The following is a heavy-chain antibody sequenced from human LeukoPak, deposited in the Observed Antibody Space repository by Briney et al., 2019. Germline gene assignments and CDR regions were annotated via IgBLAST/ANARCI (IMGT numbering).Heavy chain of an antibody. CDR2: ISWNSGSV. CDR1: GFTFDDYA. CDR3: AKDIRRGSYSYYFDY. J-gene: IGHJ4*02. D-gene: IGHD1-26*01. V-gene: IGHV3-9*01. Sequence: PGGSLRLSCTASGFTFDDYAIHWVRQAPGKGLEWVSGISWNSGSVGYADSVKGRFTISRDNAKNSLYLQMNSLRAEDTAFYYCAKDIRRGSYSYYFDYWGQGTLVTVSS.